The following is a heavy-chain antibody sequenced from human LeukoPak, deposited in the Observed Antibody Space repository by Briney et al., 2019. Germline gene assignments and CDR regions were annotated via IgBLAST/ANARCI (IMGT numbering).Heavy chain of an antibody. Sequence: SETLSLTCAVYGGSFSGYYWSWIRQPPGKGLEWIGEINHSGSTNYNPSLKSRVTISVDTSKNQFSLKLSSVTAADTAEYYCARAGYSSGYGRGFDPWGQGTLVTVSS. CDR1: GGSFSGYY. CDR3: ARAGYSSGYGRGFDP. D-gene: IGHD6-19*01. J-gene: IGHJ5*02. V-gene: IGHV4-34*01. CDR2: INHSGST.